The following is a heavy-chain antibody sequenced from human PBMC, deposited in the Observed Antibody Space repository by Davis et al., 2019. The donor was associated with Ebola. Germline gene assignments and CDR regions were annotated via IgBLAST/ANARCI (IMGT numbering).Heavy chain of an antibody. CDR1: GFTFSSYA. V-gene: IGHV3-23*01. J-gene: IGHJ4*02. D-gene: IGHD3-10*01. Sequence: PGGSLRLSCAASGFTFSSYAMSWVRQAPGKGLEWVSAISGSGGSTYYADSVKGRFTISRDNSKNTLYLQMNSLRAEDTAVYYCAKFGYYYGSGSLDYWGQGTLVTVSS. CDR2: ISGSGGST. CDR3: AKFGYYYGSGSLDY.